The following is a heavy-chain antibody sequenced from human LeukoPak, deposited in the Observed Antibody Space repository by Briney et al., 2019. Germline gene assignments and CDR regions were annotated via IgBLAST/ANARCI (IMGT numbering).Heavy chain of an antibody. V-gene: IGHV3-53*01. CDR3: AREVAVAGPFDY. CDR1: GFTFSSNS. Sequence: GGSLRLSCTVSGFTFSSNSMSWVRQAPGKGLEWVSFIYSDNTHYSYSVKGRFTISRDNSKNTLYLQMNSLRAEDTAVYYCAREVAVAGPFDYWGQGTLVTVSS. D-gene: IGHD6-19*01. J-gene: IGHJ4*02. CDR2: IYSDNT.